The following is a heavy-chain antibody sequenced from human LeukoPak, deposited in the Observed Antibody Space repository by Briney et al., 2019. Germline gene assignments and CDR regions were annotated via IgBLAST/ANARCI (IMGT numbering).Heavy chain of an antibody. CDR2: INPNSGGT. J-gene: IGHJ5*02. CDR1: GYTFTGYY. D-gene: IGHD6-19*01. Sequence: ASVKVSCKASGYTFTGYYMHWVRQAPGQGLEWMGWINPNSGGTNYAQKFQGRVTMTRDTSISTAYMELSRLRSDDTAVYYCARGGLSVAGKGRWFDPWGQGTLVTVSS. V-gene: IGHV1-2*02. CDR3: ARGGLSVAGKGRWFDP.